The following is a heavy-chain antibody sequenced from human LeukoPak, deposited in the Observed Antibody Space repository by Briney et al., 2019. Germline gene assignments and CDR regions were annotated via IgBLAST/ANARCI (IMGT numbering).Heavy chain of an antibody. J-gene: IGHJ3*02. D-gene: IGHD1-26*01. Sequence: GESLKISCKGSGYSFTSYWIGWVRQMPGKGLEWMGIIYPGDPETRYSPSFQGQVTISADKSISTAYLQWSSLKASDTAMYYCAGAIVGAATAFDIWGQGTMVTVSS. CDR1: GYSFTSYW. CDR3: AGAIVGAATAFDI. V-gene: IGHV5-51*01. CDR2: IYPGDPET.